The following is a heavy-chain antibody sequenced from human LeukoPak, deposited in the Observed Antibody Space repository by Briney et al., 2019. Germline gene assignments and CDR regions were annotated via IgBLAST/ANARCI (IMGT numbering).Heavy chain of an antibody. CDR2: IYDSGRT. J-gene: IGHJ4*02. Sequence: SQTLSLTCAVSGGSISSGGYSWSWIRQPPGKGLEWIGYIYDSGRTYYNPSLKSRLSISVDRSKNQFSLKLSSVTAADTAVYYCARGIRAYYFDYWGQGTLVTVSS. CDR3: ARGIRAYYFDY. V-gene: IGHV4-30-2*01. CDR1: GGSISSGGYS. D-gene: IGHD2/OR15-2a*01.